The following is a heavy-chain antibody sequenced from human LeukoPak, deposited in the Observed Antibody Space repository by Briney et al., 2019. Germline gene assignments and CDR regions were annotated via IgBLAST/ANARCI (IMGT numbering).Heavy chain of an antibody. CDR3: AKDRVPDGVWSFDY. D-gene: IGHD2-8*02. CDR1: GCTFSTYT. V-gene: IGHV3-23*01. Sequence: GGSLRLSCAASGCTFSTYTMNWVRQAPGEGLEWVSGVGGDGRITHYADSVKGRFTISRDNSKNTLYLQMSSLRAEDTAVYYCAKDRVPDGVWSFDYWGQGSLVIVSS. CDR2: VGGDGRIT. J-gene: IGHJ4*02.